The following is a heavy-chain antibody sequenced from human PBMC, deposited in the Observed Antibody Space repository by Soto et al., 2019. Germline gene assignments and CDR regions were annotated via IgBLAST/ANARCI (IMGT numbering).Heavy chain of an antibody. CDR1: GFTFTQYA. D-gene: IGHD2-2*01. CDR3: EKEAGGCSTSGYDMDV. V-gene: IGHV3-23*01. Sequence: EAQLLESGGGLVHPGGSLRISCAASGFTFTQYAMTWVRQAPGKGLQWVSAISGTGGSTYYADSVKGRFTVSRDNSKNTVYLQMNSLRAEDTALYFCEKEAGGCSTSGYDMDVWGKGTTVTVTS. CDR2: ISGTGGST. J-gene: IGHJ6*03.